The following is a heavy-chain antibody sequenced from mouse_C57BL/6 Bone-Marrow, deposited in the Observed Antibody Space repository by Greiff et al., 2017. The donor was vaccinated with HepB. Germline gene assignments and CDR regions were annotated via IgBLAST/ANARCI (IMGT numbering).Heavy chain of an antibody. CDR2: IDPSDSYT. CDR3: ARVYGSSSDY. Sequence: QVQLQQSGAELVRPGTSVKLSCKASGYTFTSYWMHWVKQRPGQGLEWIGVIDPSDSYTNYNQKFKGKATLTVDTSSSTAYMQLSSLTSEDSAVYYCARVYGSSSDYWGQGTTLTVSS. D-gene: IGHD1-1*01. V-gene: IGHV1-59*01. CDR1: GYTFTSYW. J-gene: IGHJ2*01.